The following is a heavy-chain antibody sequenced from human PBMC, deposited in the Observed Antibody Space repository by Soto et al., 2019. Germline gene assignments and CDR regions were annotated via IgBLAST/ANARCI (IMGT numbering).Heavy chain of an antibody. J-gene: IGHJ1*01. Sequence: QVQLQQWGAGLLKPSETLSLTCAVYGGSFSGYYWSWIRQPPGKGLEWIGEINHSGSTNYNPSLKSRVTISVDTSKNQFSLKLSSVTAADTAVYYCVRSPKGQNCSGGSCYSEYFQHWGQGTLVTVSS. CDR2: INHSGST. CDR3: VRSPKGQNCSGGSCYSEYFQH. CDR1: GGSFSGYY. V-gene: IGHV4-34*01. D-gene: IGHD2-15*01.